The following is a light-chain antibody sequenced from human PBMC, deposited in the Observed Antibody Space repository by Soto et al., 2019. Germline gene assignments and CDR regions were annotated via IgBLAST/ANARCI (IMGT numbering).Light chain of an antibody. CDR1: QTVSSGY. V-gene: IGKV3-20*01. CDR2: DTS. J-gene: IGKJ5*01. CDR3: QQYGSSPIT. Sequence: EIVLTQSPGTLSLSPGERATLSCRANQTVSSGYLAWYHQKGGLAPRLLIHDTSTRATGIPDRFSGSGSGTDFTLTISRLEPEDFAVYYCQQYGSSPITFGQGTRLEIK.